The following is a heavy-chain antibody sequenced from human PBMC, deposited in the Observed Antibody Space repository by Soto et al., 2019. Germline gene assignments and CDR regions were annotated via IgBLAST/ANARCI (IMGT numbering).Heavy chain of an antibody. V-gene: IGHV3-30-3*01. CDR1: GFTFSSYA. CDR3: ARESSSIAARHYGMDV. CDR2: ISYDGSNK. D-gene: IGHD6-6*01. Sequence: QVQLVESGGGVVQPGRSLRLSCAASGFTFSSYAMHWVRQAPGKGLEWVAVISYDGSNKYYADSVKGRFTISRDNSKNTLYLQMNSLRAEDTAVYYCARESSSIAARHYGMDVWGQGTTVTVSS. J-gene: IGHJ6*02.